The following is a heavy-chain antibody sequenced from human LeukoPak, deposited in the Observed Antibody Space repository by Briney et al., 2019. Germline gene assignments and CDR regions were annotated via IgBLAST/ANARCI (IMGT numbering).Heavy chain of an antibody. Sequence: GGSLRLSCAASGFTFSSYEMNWVRQAPGRGLEWVSYISSSGSTIYYADSVKGRFTISRDNAKNSLYLQMNSLRAEDTAVYYCARVGVLSSSWLLYWGQGSLVTVSS. CDR2: ISSSGSTI. J-gene: IGHJ4*02. V-gene: IGHV3-48*03. CDR3: ARVGVLSSSWLLY. D-gene: IGHD6-13*01. CDR1: GFTFSSYE.